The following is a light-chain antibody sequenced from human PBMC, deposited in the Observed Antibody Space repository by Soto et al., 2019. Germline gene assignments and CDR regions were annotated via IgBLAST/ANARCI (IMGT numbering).Light chain of an antibody. CDR3: QQRSNWPPYMYT. V-gene: IGKV3-11*01. Sequence: EIVLTQSPATLSLSPGERATLSCRASQSVSSYLAWYQQKPGQAPRLLIYDASNRATGTPARFSGSGSGTDFTLTISSLEPEDFAVYYCQQRSNWPPYMYTFGQGTKVDIK. J-gene: IGKJ2*01. CDR1: QSVSSY. CDR2: DAS.